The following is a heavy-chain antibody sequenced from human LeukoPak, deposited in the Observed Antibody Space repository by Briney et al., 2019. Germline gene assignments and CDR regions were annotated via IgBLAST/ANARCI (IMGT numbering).Heavy chain of an antibody. V-gene: IGHV3-23*01. CDR1: GFTFSTYA. CDR3: ARNDFGSGWLGDY. J-gene: IGHJ4*02. Sequence: GGSLRLSCAASGFTFSTYAMSWVRQAPGKGLEWVSTIGGGGGGTYYADSVKSRFTISRDTSKNTLFLQMNSLRVEDTAVYYCARNDFGSGWLGDYWGQGTLVTVFS. CDR2: IGGGGGGT. D-gene: IGHD6-19*01.